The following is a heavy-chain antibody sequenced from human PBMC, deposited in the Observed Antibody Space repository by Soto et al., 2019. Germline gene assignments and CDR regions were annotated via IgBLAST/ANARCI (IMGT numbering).Heavy chain of an antibody. CDR2: TYYRSKWYN. CDR1: GDSVSSNSAA. D-gene: IGHD5-18*01. V-gene: IGHV6-1*01. CDR3: ARETGSTAMVYYYGMDV. J-gene: IGHJ6*02. Sequence: QVQLQQSGPGLVKPSQTLSLTCAISGDSVSSNSAAWNWIRQSPSRGLEWLGRTYYRSKWYNDYAVSVKSRITINPDTSKNQFSLQLTSVPTEDTAVYYCARETGSTAMVYYYGMDVWGQGTTVTVSS.